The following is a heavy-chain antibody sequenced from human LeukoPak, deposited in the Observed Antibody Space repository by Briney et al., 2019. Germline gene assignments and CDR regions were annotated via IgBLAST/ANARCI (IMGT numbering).Heavy chain of an antibody. J-gene: IGHJ4*02. V-gene: IGHV3-9*01. CDR3: AKDSRGVAGTGLFDY. CDR1: GFTFDDYA. CDR2: ISWNSGSI. D-gene: IGHD6-19*01. Sequence: GGSLRLSCAASGFTFDDYAMHWVRQAPGKGLEWASGISWNSGSIGYADSVKGRFTISRDNAKNSLYLQMNSLRAEDTALYYCAKDSRGVAGTGLFDYWGQGTLVTVSS.